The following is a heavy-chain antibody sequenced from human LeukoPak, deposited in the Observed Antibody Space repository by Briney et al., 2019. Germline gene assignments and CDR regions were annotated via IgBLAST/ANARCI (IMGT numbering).Heavy chain of an antibody. J-gene: IGHJ4*02. CDR1: GFTFDDYT. Sequence: GGSLRLSCAASGFTFDDYTTHWVRQAPGKGLEWVSLISWDGGSTYYADSVKGRFTISRDNSKNSLYLQMNSLRTEDTALYYCAKDGQSRDGYNLEWNWDNYFDYWGQGTLVTVSS. V-gene: IGHV3-43*01. D-gene: IGHD5-24*01. CDR2: ISWDGGST. CDR3: AKDGQSRDGYNLEWNWDNYFDY.